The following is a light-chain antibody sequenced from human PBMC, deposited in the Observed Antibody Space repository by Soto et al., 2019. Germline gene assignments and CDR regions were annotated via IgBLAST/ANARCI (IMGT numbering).Light chain of an antibody. CDR1: QSVSSN. Sequence: EIVINPSSGTLSVSPGERAPLSCRASQSVSSNLAWYQQKPGQAPSLLIYGASTRATGTPARFSGSGSGTEFTLTISSLQSEDFAVYYCQQYIRWPLTFGGGTKVDIK. J-gene: IGKJ4*01. CDR3: QQYIRWPLT. CDR2: GAS. V-gene: IGKV3-15*01.